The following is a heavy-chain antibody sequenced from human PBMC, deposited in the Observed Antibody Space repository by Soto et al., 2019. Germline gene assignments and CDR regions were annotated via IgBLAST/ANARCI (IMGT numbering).Heavy chain of an antibody. J-gene: IGHJ4*02. CDR3: AREFGPGLRLGESLLGY. D-gene: IGHD3-16*01. Sequence: GGSLRLSCAASGFTFSSYGMHWVRQAPGKGLEWVSYISSSSSTIYYADSVKGRFTISRDNAKNSLYLQMNSLRAEDTAVYYCAREFGPGLRLGESLLGYWGQGTLVTVSS. CDR1: GFTFSSYG. CDR2: ISSSSSTI. V-gene: IGHV3-48*04.